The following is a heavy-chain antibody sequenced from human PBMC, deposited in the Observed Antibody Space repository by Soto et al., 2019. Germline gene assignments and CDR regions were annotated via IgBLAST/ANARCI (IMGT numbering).Heavy chain of an antibody. V-gene: IGHV3-49*03. CDR2: IRSKAYGGTT. D-gene: IGHD4-4*01. CDR3: TRDRVGRSNRRFDY. CDR1: GFTFGDYA. Sequence: GGSLRLSCTASGFTFGDYAMSWFRQAPGKGLEWVGFIRSKAYGGTTEYAASVKGRFTISRDDSKSIAYLQMNSLKTEDTAVYYCTRDRVGRSNRRFDYWGQGTLVTVSS. J-gene: IGHJ4*02.